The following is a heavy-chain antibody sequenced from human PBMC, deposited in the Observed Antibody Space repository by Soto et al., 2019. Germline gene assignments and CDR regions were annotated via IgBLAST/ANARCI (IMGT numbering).Heavy chain of an antibody. V-gene: IGHV3-48*04. CDR1: GFTFSSYS. J-gene: IGHJ4*02. Sequence: GGSLRLSCAASGFTFSSYSMNWVRQAPGKGLEWVSYISSSSSTIYYADSVKGRFTISRDNAKNSLYLQMNSLRAEDTALYYCAKSSNYDILTGTTYYWGQGSLVTVSS. CDR2: ISSSSSTI. D-gene: IGHD3-9*01. CDR3: AKSSNYDILTGTTYY.